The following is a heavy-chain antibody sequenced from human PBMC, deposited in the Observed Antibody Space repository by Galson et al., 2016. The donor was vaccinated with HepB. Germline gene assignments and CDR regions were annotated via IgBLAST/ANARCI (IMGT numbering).Heavy chain of an antibody. J-gene: IGHJ4*02. CDR1: GFSLSTDGTR. Sequence: PALVKPTQTLTLTCTFSGFSLSTDGTRVSWIRQPPGKALEWLARIDWDDDKFYNASLKTRLTAFKDTSKNQVVLTMTNMDPVDTATYYCARTRPHIVGTTAVYFFDYWGQGTLVTVSS. D-gene: IGHD1-26*01. CDR3: ARTRPHIVGTTAVYFFDY. V-gene: IGHV2-70*04. CDR2: IDWDDDK.